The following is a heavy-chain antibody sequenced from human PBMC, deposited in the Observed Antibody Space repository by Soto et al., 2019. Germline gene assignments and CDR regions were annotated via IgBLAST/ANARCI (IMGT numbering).Heavy chain of an antibody. J-gene: IGHJ4*02. V-gene: IGHV3-48*01. CDR1: GFSFSSYS. CDR3: ARDLNYGLFDY. CDR2: ISSSSYTM. Sequence: GGSLRLSCAASGFSFSSYSMNWVRQAPGKGLEWVSYISSSSYTMIYADSVKGRFTISRDNAKNSLYLQMNSLRAEDTAVYYCARDLNYGLFDYWGQGTLVTVAS. D-gene: IGHD4-17*01.